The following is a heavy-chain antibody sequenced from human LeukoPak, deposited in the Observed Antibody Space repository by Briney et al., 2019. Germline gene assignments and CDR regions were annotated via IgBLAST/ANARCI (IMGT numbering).Heavy chain of an antibody. CDR1: GGSFSGYY. Sequence: PSETLSLTCAVYGGSFSGYYWSWIRQPPGKGLEWIGEISHSGSTNYNPSLKSRVTTSVDTSKNQFSLKLGSVTAADTAVYYCARGSAAIMGFDYWGQGTLVTVSS. V-gene: IGHV4-34*01. CDR3: ARGSAAIMGFDY. J-gene: IGHJ4*02. CDR2: ISHSGST. D-gene: IGHD2-2*01.